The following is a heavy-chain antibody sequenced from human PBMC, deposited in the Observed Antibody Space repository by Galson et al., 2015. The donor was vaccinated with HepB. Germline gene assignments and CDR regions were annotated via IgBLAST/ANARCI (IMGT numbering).Heavy chain of an antibody. J-gene: IGHJ6*02. CDR3: AKDKGRKHNYYYYGMDV. V-gene: IGHV3-9*01. CDR2: ISWNGITI. CDR1: GFTFDDHA. Sequence: SLRLSCAASGFTFDDHAMFWVRQAPGKGLEWVSGISWNGITIGYADSVKGRFTISRDNAKNSLFLQINSLREEDTALYYCAKDKGRKHNYYYYGMDVWGQGTTVTVSS.